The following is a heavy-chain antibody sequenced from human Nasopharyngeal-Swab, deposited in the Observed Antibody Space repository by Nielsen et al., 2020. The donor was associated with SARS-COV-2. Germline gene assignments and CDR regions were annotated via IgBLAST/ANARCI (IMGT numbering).Heavy chain of an antibody. Sequence: GSLRLSCAVYGGSFSAYYWNWIRQPPGKGLEWIGEINHSGSTNYNPSLKSRVTISVDTSKKQFSLKLSSVTAADTAVYYCASLVGGSGRSSFYYYYGMDVWGQGTTVTVSS. J-gene: IGHJ6*02. CDR3: ASLVGGSGRSSFYYYYGMDV. V-gene: IGHV4-34*01. CDR1: GGSFSAYY. D-gene: IGHD3-10*01. CDR2: INHSGST.